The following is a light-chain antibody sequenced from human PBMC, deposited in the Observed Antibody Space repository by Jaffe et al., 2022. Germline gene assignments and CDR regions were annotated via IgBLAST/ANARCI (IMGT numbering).Light chain of an antibody. Sequence: QTVVTQEPSLTVSPGGTVTLTCGSSTGAVTSDHHPNWFQQKPGQAPRSLIYDTSNRHSWTPARFSGSLLGGKAALTLSGAQPEDEADYYCLLYYVDTATRVFGGGTKLTVL. CDR1: TGAVTSDHH. CDR3: LLYYVDTATRV. CDR2: DTS. V-gene: IGLV7-43*01. J-gene: IGLJ3*02.